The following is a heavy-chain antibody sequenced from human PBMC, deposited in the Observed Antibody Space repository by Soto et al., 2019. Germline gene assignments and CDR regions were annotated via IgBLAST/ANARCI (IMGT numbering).Heavy chain of an antibody. CDR3: ARMSRFDY. V-gene: IGHV4-34*01. CDR2: INHSGST. J-gene: IGHJ4*02. CDR1: GGSFSGYY. Sequence: XXTLSLACAVYGGSFSGYYWSWIRQPPGKGLEWIGEINHSGSTNYNPSLESRVTISVDTSKSQFSLKLSSVTAADTAVYYCARMSRFDYWGQGTLVTVSS.